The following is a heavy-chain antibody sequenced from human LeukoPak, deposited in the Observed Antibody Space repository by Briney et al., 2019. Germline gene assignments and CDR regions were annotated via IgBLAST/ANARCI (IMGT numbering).Heavy chain of an antibody. CDR1: GFTFSTYG. Sequence: GGSLRLSCEASGFTFSTYGMDWVRQAPGKGLEWVSSISASSKYILYADSVKGRFTISRDNARNSLYLQINSLRAEDTAVYCCARERDCGRTNCVAYFFDYWGQGTLVTASS. V-gene: IGHV3-21*01. D-gene: IGHD2-2*01. CDR3: ARERDCGRTNCVAYFFDY. CDR2: ISASSKYI. J-gene: IGHJ4*02.